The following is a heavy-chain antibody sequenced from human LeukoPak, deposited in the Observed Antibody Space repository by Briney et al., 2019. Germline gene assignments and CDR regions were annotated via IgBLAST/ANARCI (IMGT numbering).Heavy chain of an antibody. J-gene: IGHJ5*02. V-gene: IGHV3-48*03. CDR1: GFTFSSYE. CDR2: ISSSGSTI. D-gene: IGHD1-1*01. CDR3: ARLWVERRGGDWFDP. Sequence: PGGSLRLSCAASGFTFSSYEMNWVRQAPGKGLERVSYISSSGSTIYYADSVKGRFTISRDNAKNTLYLQMNSLRAEDTAVYYCARLWVERRGGDWFDPWGQGTLVTVSS.